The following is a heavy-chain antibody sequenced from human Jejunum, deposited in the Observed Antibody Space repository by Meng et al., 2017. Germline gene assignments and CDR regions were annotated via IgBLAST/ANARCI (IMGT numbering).Heavy chain of an antibody. CDR1: GFTFSTYW. CDR2: INNDGSST. CDR3: VRDGGAIYYFDS. J-gene: IGHJ4*02. Sequence: GESLKISCAASGFTFSTYWMHWVRQVPGKGLMWVSRINNDGSSTNYAASVKGRFTISRDNAKNTVFLQMNSLRVDDTAVYYCVRDGGAIYYFDSWGQGTLVTSPQ. D-gene: IGHD3-16*01. V-gene: IGHV3-74*01.